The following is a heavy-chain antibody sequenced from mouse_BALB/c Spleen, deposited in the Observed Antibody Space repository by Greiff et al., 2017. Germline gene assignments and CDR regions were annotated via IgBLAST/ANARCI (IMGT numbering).Heavy chain of an antibody. CDR1: GDSITRGY. V-gene: IGHV3-8*02. CDR2: ISYSGST. Sequence: EVKLMESGPSLVKPSQTLSLTCSVTGDSITRGYWNWIRKFPGNKLEYMGYISYSGSTYYNPSLKSRISITRDTSKNQYYLQLNSVTTEDTATYYCATSPPAYWGQGTLVTVSA. CDR3: ATSPPAY. J-gene: IGHJ3*01.